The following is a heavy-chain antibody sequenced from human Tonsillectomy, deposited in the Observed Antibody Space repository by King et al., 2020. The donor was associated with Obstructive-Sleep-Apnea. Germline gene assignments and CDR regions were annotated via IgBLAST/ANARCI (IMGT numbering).Heavy chain of an antibody. CDR1: GYTFTSYC. CDR3: ATTADSAPDFDY. Sequence: QLVQSGAEVKKPGASVKVSCKASGYTFTSYCMHWVRQAPGQGLEWMGVINPSGGSTSYAQKFQGSVTMTRDTSTSTVYMELSSLRSEDTAVYYCATTADSAPDFDYWGQGTLVTVSS. D-gene: IGHD1-14*01. J-gene: IGHJ4*02. CDR2: INPSGGST. V-gene: IGHV1-46*01.